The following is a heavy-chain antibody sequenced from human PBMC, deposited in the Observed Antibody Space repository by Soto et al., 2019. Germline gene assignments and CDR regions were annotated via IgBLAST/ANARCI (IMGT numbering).Heavy chain of an antibody. CDR3: ARDRGYGGNSHFDY. CDR1: GGTFSSYA. J-gene: IGHJ4*02. V-gene: IGHV1-69*13. D-gene: IGHD4-17*01. Sequence: SVKVSCKASGGTFSSYAISWVRQAPGQGLEWKGGIIPIFGTANYAQKFQGRVTITADESTSTAYMELSSLRSEDTAVYYCARDRGYGGNSHFDYWGQGTLVTVSS. CDR2: IIPIFGTA.